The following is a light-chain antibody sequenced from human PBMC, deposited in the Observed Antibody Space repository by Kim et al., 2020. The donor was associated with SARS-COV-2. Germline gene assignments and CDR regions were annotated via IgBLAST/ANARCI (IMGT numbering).Light chain of an antibody. Sequence: QSVLTQPPSASGTPGQRVTISCSGSSSNIGINYVYWYQQLPGTAPKLLIYRNNQWPSGVPDRFSGSKSGTSASLAISGLRSEDEADYYCAAWDDSLSGRVFGGGTQLTVL. J-gene: IGLJ3*02. V-gene: IGLV1-47*01. CDR3: AAWDDSLSGRV. CDR1: SSNIGINY. CDR2: RNN.